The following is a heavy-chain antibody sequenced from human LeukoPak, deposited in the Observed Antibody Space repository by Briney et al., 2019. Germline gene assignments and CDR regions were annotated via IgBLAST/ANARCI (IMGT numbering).Heavy chain of an antibody. Sequence: ASVKVSCKASGYTFTSYGISWVRQAPGQGLEWMGWISAYNGNTNYAQKLQGRVTMNTDTSTSTAYMELRSLRSEDTAVNYCARASTVTTPIDYWGQGTLVTVSS. J-gene: IGHJ4*02. CDR2: ISAYNGNT. CDR3: ARASTVTTPIDY. CDR1: GYTFTSYG. D-gene: IGHD4-17*01. V-gene: IGHV1-18*01.